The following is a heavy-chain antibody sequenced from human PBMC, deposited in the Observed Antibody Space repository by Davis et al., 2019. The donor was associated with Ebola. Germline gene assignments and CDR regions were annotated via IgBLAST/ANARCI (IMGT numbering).Heavy chain of an antibody. CDR1: GFTFDSYA. Sequence: GESLKISCAASGFTFDSYAMSWVRQAPGKGLEWVSAISDRGGRAYHAVSVKGRFSISRDNSKNTLYLQMNSLRAEDTAVYYCAIGGGYYGASYWGQGTLVTVSS. V-gene: IGHV3-23*01. J-gene: IGHJ4*02. CDR2: ISDRGGRA. CDR3: AIGGGYYGASY. D-gene: IGHD3-3*01.